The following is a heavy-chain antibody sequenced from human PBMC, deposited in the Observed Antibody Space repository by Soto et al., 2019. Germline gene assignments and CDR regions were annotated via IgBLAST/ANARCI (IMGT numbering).Heavy chain of an antibody. CDR3: AKVRVPIIAAAGTLYYFDY. CDR1: GFTFSSYA. J-gene: IGHJ4*02. Sequence: SLRLSCAASGFTFSSYAMSWVRQAPGKGLEWVSAISGSGGSTYYADSVKGRFTISRDNSKNTLYLQMNSLRAEDTAVYYCAKVRVPIIAAAGTLYYFDYWGQGTLVTVSS. V-gene: IGHV3-23*01. D-gene: IGHD6-13*01. CDR2: ISGSGGST.